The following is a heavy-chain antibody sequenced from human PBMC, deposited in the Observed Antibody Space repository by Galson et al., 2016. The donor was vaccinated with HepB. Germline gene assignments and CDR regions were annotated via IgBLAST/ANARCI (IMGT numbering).Heavy chain of an antibody. J-gene: IGHJ6*04. D-gene: IGHD2-2*01. CDR3: VQGSTAPAF. V-gene: IGHV3-23*01. CDR1: GFTFRNYG. Sequence: SLRLSCAASGFTFRNYGMTWVRQAPGKGLEVVSSISRSGDSTDYADSVKGRFNISGDNSKNTLSLIMNSLTADDTAIYYCVQGSTAPAFWGKGTTVTVSS. CDR2: ISRSGDST.